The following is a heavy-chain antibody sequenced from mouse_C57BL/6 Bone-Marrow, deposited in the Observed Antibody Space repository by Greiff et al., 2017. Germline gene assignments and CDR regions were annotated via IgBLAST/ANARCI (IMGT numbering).Heavy chain of an antibody. CDR3: ERGEGDDGYPGDYFDY. D-gene: IGHD2-3*01. Sequence: QVHVKQPGAELVMPGASVKLSCKASGYTFTSYWMHWVKQRPGQGLEWIGEIDPSDSYTNYNQKFKGKSTLTVDKSSSTAYMQLSGLTSEDSAVYYCERGEGDDGYPGDYFDYWGQGTTLKVSS. J-gene: IGHJ2*01. V-gene: IGHV1-69*01. CDR2: IDPSDSYT. CDR1: GYTFTSYW.